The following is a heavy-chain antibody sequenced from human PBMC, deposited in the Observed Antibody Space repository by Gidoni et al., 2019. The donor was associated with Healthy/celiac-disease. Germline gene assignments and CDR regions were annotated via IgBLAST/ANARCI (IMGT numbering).Heavy chain of an antibody. CDR3: ASYYDILTGYYTPNYYYGMDV. Sequence: QAPGQGLEGMGGIIPIFGTANYAQKFQGRVTITADESTSTVYMELSSLRSEDTAVYYCASYYDILTGYYTPNYYYGMDVWGQGTTVTVSS. D-gene: IGHD3-9*01. V-gene: IGHV1-69*01. J-gene: IGHJ6*02. CDR2: IIPIFGTA.